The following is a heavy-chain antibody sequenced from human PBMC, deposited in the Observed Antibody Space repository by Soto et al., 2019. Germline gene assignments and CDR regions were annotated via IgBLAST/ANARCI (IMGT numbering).Heavy chain of an antibody. J-gene: IGHJ5*01. V-gene: IGHV1-69*13. D-gene: IGHD3-10*01. CDR1: GGTFGNLG. Sequence: SVKVSCKASGGTFGNLGISWLRQAPGQGLEWMGGTIPIFDTPHYAEKFRDRLTITADATSTAYMELTSLSSEDTATYYCARDREDGSGIKYNWFDSWGQGTPVTVSS. CDR2: TIPIFDTP. CDR3: ARDREDGSGIKYNWFDS.